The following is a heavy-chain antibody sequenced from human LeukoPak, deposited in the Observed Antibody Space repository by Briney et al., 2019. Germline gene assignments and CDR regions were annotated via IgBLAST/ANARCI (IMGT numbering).Heavy chain of an antibody. D-gene: IGHD3-16*02. V-gene: IGHV3-30*18. Sequence: PGTSLRLSCAASGITFTIAGMHWVRQVPGKGLEWVAVISSDGRNIYYADSVKGRFIISRDTSRNILFLQMNGLRADDTAICYCAKDKGNRYFDYWGQGTLVTISS. J-gene: IGHJ4*02. CDR2: ISSDGRNI. CDR3: AKDKGNRYFDY. CDR1: GITFTIAG.